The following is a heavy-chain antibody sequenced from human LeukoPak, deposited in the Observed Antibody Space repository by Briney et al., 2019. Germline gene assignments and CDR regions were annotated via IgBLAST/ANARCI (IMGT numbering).Heavy chain of an antibody. CDR1: GYTFTSYD. Sequence: ASVKVSCTASGYTFTSYDINWVRQAPGQGIEWMGWMNPNSGNTGYTQKFQGRVTMTRNTSISTAYMELSSLRSEDTAVYYCARGKYYCSSTSCYTSPLGYWGQGTLVTVSS. CDR3: ARGKYYCSSTSCYTSPLGY. D-gene: IGHD2-2*02. J-gene: IGHJ4*02. V-gene: IGHV1-8*01. CDR2: MNPNSGNT.